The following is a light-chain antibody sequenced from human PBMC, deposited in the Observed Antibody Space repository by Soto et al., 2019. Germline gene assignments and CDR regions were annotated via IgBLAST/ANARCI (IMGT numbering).Light chain of an antibody. V-gene: IGLV1-44*01. CDR2: SDK. Sequence: QSVLTQPPSASGTPGQRVTISCSGSTSNIGSNSVNWYQQLPGTAPKVLIYSDKQGPSGVPDRGSGSKSGTSASLAISGLQSEDEADYYCATWDDSLNEYVFGTGTKLTVL. J-gene: IGLJ1*01. CDR1: TSNIGSNS. CDR3: ATWDDSLNEYV.